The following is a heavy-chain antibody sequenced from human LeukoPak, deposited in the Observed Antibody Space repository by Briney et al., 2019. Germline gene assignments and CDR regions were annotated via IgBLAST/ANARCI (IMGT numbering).Heavy chain of an antibody. J-gene: IGHJ3*02. CDR3: ARSRQPTMVRGVINPNAFDI. CDR1: GYTFTGYY. Sequence: ASVKVSCKASGYTFTGYYMHWVRQAPGQGLEWMGWMNPNSGNTGYAQKFQGRVTMTRNTSISTAYMELSSLRSEDTAVYYCARSRQPTMVRGVINPNAFDIWGQGTMVTVSS. D-gene: IGHD3-10*01. CDR2: MNPNSGNT. V-gene: IGHV1-8*02.